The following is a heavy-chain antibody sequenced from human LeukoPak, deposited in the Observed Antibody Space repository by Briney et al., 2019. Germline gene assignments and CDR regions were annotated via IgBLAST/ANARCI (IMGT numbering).Heavy chain of an antibody. J-gene: IGHJ4*02. Sequence: ASVKISCKASGYTFTSYAMHWVRQAPGQRLEWMGWINAGNGNTKYSQKFQGRVTITRDTSASTAYMELSSLRSEDTAVYYCARISGGAAAGYWGQGTLVTVSS. CDR3: ARISGGAAAGY. V-gene: IGHV1-3*01. CDR1: GYTFTSYA. D-gene: IGHD6-13*01. CDR2: INAGNGNT.